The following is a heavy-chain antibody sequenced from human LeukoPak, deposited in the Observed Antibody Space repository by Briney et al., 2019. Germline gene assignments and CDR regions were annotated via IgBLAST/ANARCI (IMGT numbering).Heavy chain of an antibody. CDR2: ISSSSSTI. Sequence: GGSLRLSCAASGFTFSSYSMNWVRQAPGKGLEWVSYISSSSSTIYYADSVKGRFTISRDNSKNTLYLQMNSLRAEDTAVYYCARDIPFDIWGQGTMVTVSS. J-gene: IGHJ3*02. CDR1: GFTFSSYS. CDR3: ARDIPFDI. V-gene: IGHV3-48*01.